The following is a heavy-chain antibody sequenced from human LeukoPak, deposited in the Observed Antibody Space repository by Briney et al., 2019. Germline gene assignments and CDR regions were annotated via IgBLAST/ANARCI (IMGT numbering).Heavy chain of an antibody. CDR2: IHPRSGDT. CDR3: ARGGEYGTGSYYRGSFDY. D-gene: IGHD3-10*01. J-gene: IGHJ4*02. Sequence: ASVKVSCKASGYSFTAFYIHWVRQAPGQGLEWMGWIHPRSGDTRYAQKFQGRVTMARDTSISTVYMDLSSLGSDDTAVYYRARGGEYGTGSYYRGSFDYWGQGILVTVSS. CDR1: GYSFTAFY. V-gene: IGHV1-2*02.